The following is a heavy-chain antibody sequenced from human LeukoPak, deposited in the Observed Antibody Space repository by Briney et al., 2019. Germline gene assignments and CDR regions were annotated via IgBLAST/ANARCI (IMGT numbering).Heavy chain of an antibody. CDR2: MNPNSGNT. Sequence: ASVKVSCKASGYTFTSYDINWVRQATGQGLEWMGWMNPNSGNTGYAQKFQGRVTMTRNTSISTAYMELSSLRSEDTAVYYCARILAHSSSWYGHYYYYMDVWGKGTTVTISS. CDR3: ARILAHSSSWYGHYYYYMDV. J-gene: IGHJ6*03. CDR1: GYTFTSYD. D-gene: IGHD6-13*01. V-gene: IGHV1-8*01.